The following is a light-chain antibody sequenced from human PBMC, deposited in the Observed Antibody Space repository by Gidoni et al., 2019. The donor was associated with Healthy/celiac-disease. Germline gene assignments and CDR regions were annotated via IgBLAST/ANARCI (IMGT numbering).Light chain of an antibody. CDR1: QSVSSN. Sequence: EIVMTQSPATLSVSPGERANLSCMASQSVSSNLAWYQQKPGQAPRLLIYGASTRATGIPARFSGSWSGTEFTLTISSLQSEDFAVYYCQQYNNWPPLTFGQGTKVEIK. CDR3: QQYNNWPPLT. CDR2: GAS. J-gene: IGKJ1*01. V-gene: IGKV3-15*01.